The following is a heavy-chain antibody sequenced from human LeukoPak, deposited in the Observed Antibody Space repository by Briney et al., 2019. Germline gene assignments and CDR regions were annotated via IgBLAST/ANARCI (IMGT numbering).Heavy chain of an antibody. CDR1: GGSIRSSYYY. V-gene: IGHV4-39*01. CDR2: IYYSGST. D-gene: IGHD1-20*01. CDR3: ARQAGDYNWNFSY. J-gene: IGHJ4*02. Sequence: SETLSLTCTVSGGSIRSSYYYWGWIRQPPGKGLEWIGSIYYSGSTYYNPSLKSRVTISVDTSKNQFSLKLSSVTAADTAVYYCARQAGDYNWNFSYWGQGTLVTVSS.